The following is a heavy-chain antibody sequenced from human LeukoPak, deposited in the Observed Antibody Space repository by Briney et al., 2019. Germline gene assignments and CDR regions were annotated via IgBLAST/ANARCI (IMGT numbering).Heavy chain of an antibody. D-gene: IGHD3-3*01. CDR2: MNPNSGNT. Sequence: ASVKVSCKASGYTFTSYDINWVRQATGQGLEWMGWMNPNSGNTGYAQKFQGRVTMTRNTSISAAYMELSSLRSEDTAVYYCARVYDFWSGKDVWGQGTTVTVSS. CDR3: ARVYDFWSGKDV. V-gene: IGHV1-8*01. J-gene: IGHJ6*02. CDR1: GYTFTSYD.